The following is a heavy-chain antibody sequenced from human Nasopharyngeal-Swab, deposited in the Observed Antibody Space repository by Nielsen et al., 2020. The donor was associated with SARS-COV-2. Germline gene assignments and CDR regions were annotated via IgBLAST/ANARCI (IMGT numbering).Heavy chain of an antibody. CDR2: IYHSGST. Sequence: LRLSCAVPGGSISSGGYSWSWIRQPPGKGLEWIGYIYHSGSTYYNPSLKSRVTISVDRSKNQFSLKLSSVTAADTAVYYCARVFQEQQLAGGYYYGMDVWGQGTTVTVSS. D-gene: IGHD6-13*01. CDR3: ARVFQEQQLAGGYYYGMDV. V-gene: IGHV4-30-2*01. J-gene: IGHJ6*02. CDR1: GGSISSGGYS.